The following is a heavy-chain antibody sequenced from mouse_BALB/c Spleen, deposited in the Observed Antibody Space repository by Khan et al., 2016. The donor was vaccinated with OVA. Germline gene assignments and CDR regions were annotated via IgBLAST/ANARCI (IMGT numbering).Heavy chain of an antibody. CDR2: ISDGGSYI. D-gene: IGHD2-14*01. CDR3: ARGRRVPYFDY. CDR1: GFTFSDYY. Sequence: EVQLQESGGGLVKPGGSLKLSCAASGFTFSDYYMYWVRQTPEKRLEWVATISDGGSYIXYPDSVKGRFTISRDNAKNNLYLQMSSLKSEDTAMYYCARGRRVPYFDYWGQGTTLTVSS. V-gene: IGHV5-4*02. J-gene: IGHJ2*01.